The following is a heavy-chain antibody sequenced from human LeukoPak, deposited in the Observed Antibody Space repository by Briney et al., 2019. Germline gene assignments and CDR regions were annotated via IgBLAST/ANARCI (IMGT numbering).Heavy chain of an antibody. CDR2: INAGNGNT. CDR1: GFTFTNHA. D-gene: IGHD3-10*01. V-gene: IGHV1-3*01. CDR3: ARGIWVRKDRGYYFDY. Sequence: GASVKVSCKASGFTFTNHAMNWVRQAPGQRLEWMGWINAGNGNTKYSQRFQDRVTITRDTSANTAYMELSSLRSEDTAVYYCARGIWVRKDRGYYFDYWGQGTPVTVSS. J-gene: IGHJ4*02.